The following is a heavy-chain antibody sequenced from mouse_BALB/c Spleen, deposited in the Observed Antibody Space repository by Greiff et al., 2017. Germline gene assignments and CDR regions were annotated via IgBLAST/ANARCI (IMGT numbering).Heavy chain of an antibody. CDR3: ARDGYYEVVYAMDY. V-gene: IGHV5-6-5*01. CDR2: ISSGGST. CDR1: GFTFSSYA. Sequence: EVHLVESGGGLVKPGGSLKLSCAASGFTFSSYAMSWVRQTPEKRLEWVASISSGGSTYYPDSVKGRFTISRDNARNILYLQMSSLRSEDTAMYYCARDGYYEVVYAMDYWGQGTSVTVSS. D-gene: IGHD2-3*01. J-gene: IGHJ4*01.